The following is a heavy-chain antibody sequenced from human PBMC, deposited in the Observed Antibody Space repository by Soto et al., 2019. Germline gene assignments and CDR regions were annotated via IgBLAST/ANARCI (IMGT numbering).Heavy chain of an antibody. V-gene: IGHV4-30-4*01. CDR1: GGSISSGDYY. Sequence: QVQLQESGPGLVKPSQTLSLTCTVSGGSISSGDYYWSWIRQPPGKGLEWIGYIYYSGSTYYNPSLKSRVTISVDTSKNLFSLKLSSVTAADTAVYYCARVRHSYCSSTSCPKAWFDPWGQGTLVTVSS. J-gene: IGHJ5*02. D-gene: IGHD2-2*01. CDR3: ARVRHSYCSSTSCPKAWFDP. CDR2: IYYSGST.